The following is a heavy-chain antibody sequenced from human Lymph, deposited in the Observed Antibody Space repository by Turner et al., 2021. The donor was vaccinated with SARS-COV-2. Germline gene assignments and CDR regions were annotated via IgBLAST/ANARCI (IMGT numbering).Heavy chain of an antibody. J-gene: IGHJ4*02. Sequence: EVQLVESGGGLVQPGGSLRLSCAASGFTFSYSWMGWVRPAAGKGLEWVANIKQDGSEKYYVDSVKGRFTISRDNAKNSLFLQMNSLRAEDTAVYYCARMGSSSWYFDYWGQGTLVTVSS. D-gene: IGHD1-26*01. CDR3: ARMGSSSWYFDY. CDR1: GFTFSYSW. V-gene: IGHV3-7*01. CDR2: IKQDGSEK.